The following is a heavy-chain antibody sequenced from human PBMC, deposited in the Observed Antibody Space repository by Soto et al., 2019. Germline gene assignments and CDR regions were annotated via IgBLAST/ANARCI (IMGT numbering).Heavy chain of an antibody. V-gene: IGHV1-2*02. CDR2: INPNSGGT. J-gene: IGHJ6*02. Sequence: ASVKVSCKASGYTFTDYYVHWVRQAPGQGLEWMGWINPNSGGTKTAQKLQGRVTVTRDTSISTAYMDLSRLRSDDTAVYYCARDVTRTQSCTNGVCYYHYYDMDVWGQGTMVTVS. CDR3: ARDVTRTQSCTNGVCYYHYYDMDV. D-gene: IGHD2-8*01. CDR1: GYTFTDYY.